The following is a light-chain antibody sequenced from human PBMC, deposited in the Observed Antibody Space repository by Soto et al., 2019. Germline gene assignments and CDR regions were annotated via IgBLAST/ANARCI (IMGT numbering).Light chain of an antibody. CDR3: AAWDDSLNGVV. CDR2: RNN. CDR1: SSNIGSDS. Sequence: QSVLTQSPSASGTPGQRVTISCSGSSSNIGSDSVNWYQQLPGTAPKLLIYRNNQRPSGVPDRLSGSKSGTSASLAISGLQSEDEADYYCAAWDDSLNGVVFGGGTKLTVL. V-gene: IGLV1-44*01. J-gene: IGLJ2*01.